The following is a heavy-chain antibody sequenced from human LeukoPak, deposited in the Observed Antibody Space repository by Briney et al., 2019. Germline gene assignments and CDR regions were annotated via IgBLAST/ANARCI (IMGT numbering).Heavy chain of an antibody. V-gene: IGHV3-48*02. D-gene: IGHD2-2*01. CDR3: ARELIVVVPAADNWFDP. J-gene: IGHJ5*02. CDR2: ISSSSSTI. CDR1: GFTFSNYS. Sequence: GGSLRLSCAASGFTFSNYSMNWVRQAPGKGLEWVSYISSSSSTIYYADSVKGRFTISRDNAKNSLYLQMNSLRDEDTAVYYCARELIVVVPAADNWFDPWGQGTLVTVSS.